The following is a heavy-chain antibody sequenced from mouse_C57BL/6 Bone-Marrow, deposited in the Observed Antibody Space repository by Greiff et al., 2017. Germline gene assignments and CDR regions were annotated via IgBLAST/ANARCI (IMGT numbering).Heavy chain of an antibody. V-gene: IGHV1-80*01. D-gene: IGHD1-1*01. CDR1: GYAFSGYW. CDR2: IYPGGGDT. J-gene: IGHJ3*01. Sequence: VKLVESEAELVKPGASVKISCKASGYAFSGYWMDWVKQRPGKGLEWIGQIYPGGGDTNYNGKFKGKATLTADKSSSTAYMQLSSLTSEDSAVYFCARDYGSSCFAYWGQGTLVTVSA. CDR3: ARDYGSSCFAY.